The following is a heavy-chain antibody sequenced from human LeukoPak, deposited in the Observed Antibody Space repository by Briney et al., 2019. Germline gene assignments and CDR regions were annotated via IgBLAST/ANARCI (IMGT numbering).Heavy chain of an antibody. V-gene: IGHV4-4*07. J-gene: IGHJ5*02. CDR2: IHSSGRT. CDR3: AREGPRREFGKLIVGFRGWLDP. D-gene: IGHD3-16*02. Sequence: SETLSLTCTVSGDSINNFYWSWIRQPAGKGLQWIGHIHSSGRTKYNPSLKSRLTISVDTSKNQFSLKLNSVTAADTAVYYCAREGPRREFGKLIVGFRGWLDPWGRGTLVTVSS. CDR1: GDSINNFY.